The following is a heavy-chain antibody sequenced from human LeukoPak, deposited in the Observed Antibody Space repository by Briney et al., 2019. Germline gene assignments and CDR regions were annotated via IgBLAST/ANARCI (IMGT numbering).Heavy chain of an antibody. V-gene: IGHV3-23*01. J-gene: IGHJ6*02. CDR3: AKGDILTGYYNVPGYYGMDV. D-gene: IGHD3-9*01. CDR1: GFTFSSYA. CDR2: ISGSGGST. Sequence: GGSLRLSCAASGFTFSSYAMSWVRQAPGKGLEWVSAISGSGGSTYYADSVKGRFTISRDNSKNTLYLQMNSLRAEDTAVYYCAKGDILTGYYNVPGYYGMDVWAKGPRSPAP.